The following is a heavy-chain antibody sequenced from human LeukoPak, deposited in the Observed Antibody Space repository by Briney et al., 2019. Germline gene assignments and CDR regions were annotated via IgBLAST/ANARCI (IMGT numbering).Heavy chain of an antibody. CDR2: IIPIFGTT. CDR3: ARGWGGYCSSTSCYAMIDP. Sequence: SVKVSCKASGGTFSSYAISWVRQAPGQGLEWMGGIIPIFGTTNYAQKLQGRVTITADESTSTAYMELSSLRSEDTAVYYCARGWGGYCSSTSCYAMIDPWGQGTLVTVSS. J-gene: IGHJ5*02. V-gene: IGHV1-69*13. CDR1: GGTFSSYA. D-gene: IGHD2-2*01.